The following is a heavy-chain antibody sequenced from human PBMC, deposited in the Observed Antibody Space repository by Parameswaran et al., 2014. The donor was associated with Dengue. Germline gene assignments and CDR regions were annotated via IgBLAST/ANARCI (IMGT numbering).Heavy chain of an antibody. J-gene: IGHJ4*02. CDR3: TREYDSSGYWGY. D-gene: IGHD3-22*01. Sequence: WVRQAPGQRLEWMGWINPGNGDTRYSQKFQGRVTITRDTSASTAYMELSSLRSEDTAVYQCTREYDSSGYWGYWGQGTLVTVSS. V-gene: IGHV1-3*01. CDR2: INPGNGDT.